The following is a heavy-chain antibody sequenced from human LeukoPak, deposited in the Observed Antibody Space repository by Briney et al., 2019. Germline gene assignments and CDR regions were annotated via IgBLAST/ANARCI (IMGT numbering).Heavy chain of an antibody. CDR1: GYTFTGYY. Sequence: ASVRVSCKASGYTFTGYYMHWVRQAPGQGLEWMGWINPNSGGTNYAQKFQGRVTMTRDTSISTAYMELSRLRSDDTAVYYCARGNLWFGELSSMDVWGKGTTVTISS. J-gene: IGHJ6*04. CDR2: INPNSGGT. V-gene: IGHV1-2*02. CDR3: ARGNLWFGELSSMDV. D-gene: IGHD3-10*01.